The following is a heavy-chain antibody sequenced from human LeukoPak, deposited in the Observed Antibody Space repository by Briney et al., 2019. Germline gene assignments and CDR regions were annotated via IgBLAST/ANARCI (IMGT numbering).Heavy chain of an antibody. CDR3: AREVLWFGSHGYGMDV. J-gene: IGHJ6*02. D-gene: IGHD3-10*01. CDR1: GYTFTGYY. CDR2: INPNSGGT. Sequence: ASVKVSCKASGYTFTGYYMHWVRQAPGQGLEWMGWINPNSGGTNYAQKFQGWVTMTRDTSISTAYMELSRLRSDDTAVYYCAREVLWFGSHGYGMDVWGQGPRSPSL. V-gene: IGHV1-2*04.